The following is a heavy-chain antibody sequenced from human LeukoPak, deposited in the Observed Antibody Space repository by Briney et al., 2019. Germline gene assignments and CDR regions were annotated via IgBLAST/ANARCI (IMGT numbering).Heavy chain of an antibody. CDR3: ATLGYDSSGYYLDY. Sequence: SVKVSCKASGYTFTSYAISWVRQATGQGLEWMGGIIPIFGTANYAQKFQGRVTITADESTSTAYMELSSLRSEDTAVYYCATLGYDSSGYYLDYWGQGTLVTVSS. CDR2: IIPIFGTA. J-gene: IGHJ4*02. CDR1: GYTFTSYA. D-gene: IGHD3-22*01. V-gene: IGHV1-69*13.